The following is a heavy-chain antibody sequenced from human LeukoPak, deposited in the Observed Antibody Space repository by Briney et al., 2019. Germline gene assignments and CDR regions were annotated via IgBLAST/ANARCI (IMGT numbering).Heavy chain of an antibody. CDR1: GYTFTSYG. Sequence: ASVKVSCKASGYTFTSYGINWVRQAPGQGLEWMGWISAYNGDTNYAQKFQGRFTMTTDTSTNTAYIELRSLRSDDTAVYYCARDHSSSSQLLDYWGQGTLVTVSS. D-gene: IGHD2-2*01. V-gene: IGHV1-18*01. CDR2: ISAYNGDT. CDR3: ARDHSSSSQLLDY. J-gene: IGHJ4*02.